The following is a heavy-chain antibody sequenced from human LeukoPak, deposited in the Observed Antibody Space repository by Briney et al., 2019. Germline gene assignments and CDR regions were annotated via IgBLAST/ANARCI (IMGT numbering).Heavy chain of an antibody. V-gene: IGHV1-18*01. CDR1: GYTFTTYA. CDR2: ISAYNGNT. J-gene: IGHJ4*02. D-gene: IGHD3-22*01. CDR3: ARVASSGYYYY. Sequence: ASVKVSCKASGYTFTTYAMNWVRQAPGQGLEWMGWISAYNGNTNYAQKFQGRVTITADESTSTAYMELSSLRSEDTAVYYCARVASSGYYYYWGQGTLVTVSS.